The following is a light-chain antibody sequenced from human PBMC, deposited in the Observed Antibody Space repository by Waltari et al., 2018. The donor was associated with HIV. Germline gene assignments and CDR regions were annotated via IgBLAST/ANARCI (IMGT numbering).Light chain of an antibody. CDR3: CSYSGSYTSYV. CDR1: SSDVGSYNL. J-gene: IGLJ1*01. CDR2: EGN. Sequence: QSALTQPASVSGSPGQSITISCTGTSSDVGSYNLVSWYLQHPGKAPKLMIYEGNKRPSGVYNRFSGSKSGNTASLTISGLQAEDEADYYCCSYSGSYTSYVFGAGTKVTVL. V-gene: IGLV2-23*01.